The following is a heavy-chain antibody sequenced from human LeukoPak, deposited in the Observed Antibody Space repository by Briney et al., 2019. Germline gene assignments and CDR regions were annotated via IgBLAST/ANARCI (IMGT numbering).Heavy chain of an antibody. Sequence: ASVKVSCKASGYTLIGYYMHWVRHAPGQRLEGMGWINPNSGGTNYAQKFQGRVTMTRDTPISTANMELSRLRSDTTAVYYWARDIAGGGGDIWGQGTMVTVSS. CDR2: INPNSGGT. J-gene: IGHJ3*02. V-gene: IGHV1-2*02. D-gene: IGHD1-26*01. CDR1: GYTLIGYY. CDR3: ARDIAGGGGDI.